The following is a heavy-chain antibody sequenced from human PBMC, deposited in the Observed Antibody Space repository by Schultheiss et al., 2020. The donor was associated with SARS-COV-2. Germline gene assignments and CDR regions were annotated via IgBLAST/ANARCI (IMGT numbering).Heavy chain of an antibody. CDR2: ISAYNGNA. V-gene: IGHV1-18*01. CDR1: GYTFTSYG. J-gene: IGHJ6*02. Sequence: ASVKVSCKASGYTFTSYGISWVRQAPGQGLEWMGWISAYNGNANYAQNFQGRVTMTTDTSTSTANLELRSLRSDDTAVYYCARDFRSALVMATTHGMDVWGQGTTVTVSS. CDR3: ARDFRSALVMATTHGMDV. D-gene: IGHD5-24*01.